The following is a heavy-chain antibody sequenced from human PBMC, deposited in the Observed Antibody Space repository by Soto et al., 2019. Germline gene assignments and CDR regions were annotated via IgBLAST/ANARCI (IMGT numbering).Heavy chain of an antibody. CDR2: ISGSGGST. V-gene: IGHV3-23*01. CDR1: GFTFSSYA. Sequence: GGSLRLSCAASGFTFSSYAMSWVRQAPGKGLEWVSAISGSGGSTYYADSVKGRFTISRDNSKNTLYLQMNSLRAEDTAVYYCALVPAAIIGRRDHFDYWGQGTLVTVSS. J-gene: IGHJ4*02. CDR3: ALVPAAIIGRRDHFDY. D-gene: IGHD2-2*01.